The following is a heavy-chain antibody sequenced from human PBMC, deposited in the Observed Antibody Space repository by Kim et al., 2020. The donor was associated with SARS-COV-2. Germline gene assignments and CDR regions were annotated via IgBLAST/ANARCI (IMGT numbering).Heavy chain of an antibody. D-gene: IGHD3-10*01. J-gene: IGHJ5*02. CDR2: IIPIFGTA. Sequence: SVKVSCKASGGTFSSYAISWVRQAPGQGLEWMGGIIPIFGTANYAQKFQGRVTITADESTSTAYMELSSLRSEDTAVYYCARGGSGSCPRTWFDPWGQGTLVTVSS. V-gene: IGHV1-69*13. CDR1: GGTFSSYA. CDR3: ARGGSGSCPRTWFDP.